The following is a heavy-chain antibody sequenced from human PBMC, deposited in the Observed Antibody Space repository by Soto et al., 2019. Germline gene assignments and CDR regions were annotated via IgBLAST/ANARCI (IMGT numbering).Heavy chain of an antibody. CDR2: IIPIFGTA. Sequence: QVQLVQSGAEVKKPGSSVKVSCKASGGTFSSYAISWVRQAPGQGLEWMGGIIPIFGTANYAQKFQGRVTITADESTSTAYMELSSLRSEDTAVYYCARDRGGYSYGTYYYYYGMDVWCQGTTVTVSS. CDR3: ARDRGGYSYGTYYYYYGMDV. J-gene: IGHJ6*02. V-gene: IGHV1-69*01. D-gene: IGHD5-18*01. CDR1: GGTFSSYA.